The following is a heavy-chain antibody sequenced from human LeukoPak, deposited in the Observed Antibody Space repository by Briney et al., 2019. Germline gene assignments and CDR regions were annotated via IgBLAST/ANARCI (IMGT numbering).Heavy chain of an antibody. CDR2: ISASGDIA. J-gene: IGHJ4*02. CDR3: AKRMDITTHTSNRELGY. CDR1: GFTFSSYS. D-gene: IGHD2-2*03. V-gene: IGHV3-23*01. Sequence: GGSLRLSCTASGFTFSSYSINWVRQAPGKGLEWVSIISASGDIAFYADSVKGRFTISRDNSKNTLYLQMNTLRADDTAVYYCAKRMDITTHTSNRELGYWGQGTLVTVSS.